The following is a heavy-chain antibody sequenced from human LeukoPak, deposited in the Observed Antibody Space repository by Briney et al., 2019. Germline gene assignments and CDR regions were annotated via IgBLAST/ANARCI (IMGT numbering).Heavy chain of an antibody. CDR3: ARDFSGFDP. CDR2: INHSGST. D-gene: IGHD2-15*01. J-gene: IGHJ5*02. V-gene: IGHV4-34*01. Sequence: SETLSLTCAVYGGSLSGYYWSWIRQPPGKGLEWIGEINHSGSTNYNPSLKSRVTISVDTSKNQFSLKLSSVTAADTAVYYCARDFSGFDPWGQGTLVTVSS. CDR1: GGSLSGYY.